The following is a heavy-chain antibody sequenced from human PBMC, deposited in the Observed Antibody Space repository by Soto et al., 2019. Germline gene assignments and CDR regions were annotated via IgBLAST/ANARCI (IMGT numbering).Heavy chain of an antibody. Sequence: ASVKVSCKASGYTFTSYGINWVRQAPGQGLEWMGWISAYNGNTNYPQKLQGRVTMTTDTSTSTAYMELRSLRSDDTAVYYCARDGSVAATAGDWFDPWGQGTLVTVSS. J-gene: IGHJ5*02. D-gene: IGHD2-15*01. CDR2: ISAYNGNT. CDR1: GYTFTSYG. V-gene: IGHV1-18*01. CDR3: ARDGSVAATAGDWFDP.